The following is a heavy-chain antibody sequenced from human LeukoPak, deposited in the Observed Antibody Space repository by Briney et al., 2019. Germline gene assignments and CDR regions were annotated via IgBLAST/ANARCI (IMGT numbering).Heavy chain of an antibody. CDR1: GFTFSNYA. CDR3: AKEGPYCGGDCYGVFDY. CDR2: ISNRGGTT. V-gene: IGHV3-23*01. Sequence: PGGSLRLSCAASGFTFSNYAVTWVRQAPGKGLEWVSLISNRGGTTYYADSVKGRFTISRDNSKNTPYLQMNSLRAEDTAVYYCAKEGPYCGGDCYGVFDYWGQGTLVTVSS. D-gene: IGHD2-21*02. J-gene: IGHJ4*02.